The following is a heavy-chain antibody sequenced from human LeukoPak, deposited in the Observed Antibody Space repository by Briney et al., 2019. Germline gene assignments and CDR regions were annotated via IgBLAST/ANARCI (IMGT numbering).Heavy chain of an antibody. D-gene: IGHD2-21*02. CDR2: IKSKTDGGTT. V-gene: IGHV3-15*01. CDR1: GFTFSDAW. J-gene: IGHJ4*02. Sequence: PGGSLRLSCAASGFTFSDAWVSWVRQAPGMGLKWVGRIKSKTDGGTTDYAAPVKGRFTISRDDSSGTLYLLMNSLKTEDTAVYYCSTSLRGSDCCLDYWGQGTLVAVSS. CDR3: STSLRGSDCCLDY.